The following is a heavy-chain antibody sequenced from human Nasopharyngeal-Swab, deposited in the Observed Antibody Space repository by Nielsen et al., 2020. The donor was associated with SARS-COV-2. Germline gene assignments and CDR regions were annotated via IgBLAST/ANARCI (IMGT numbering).Heavy chain of an antibody. Sequence: WIRQPPGKGLEWVAVIWYDGSNKYYADSVKGRFTISRDNSKNTLYLQMNSLRAEDTAVYYCARDGIVGATSLDYWGQGTLVTVSS. V-gene: IGHV3-33*01. J-gene: IGHJ4*02. CDR2: IWYDGSNK. D-gene: IGHD1-26*01. CDR3: ARDGIVGATSLDY.